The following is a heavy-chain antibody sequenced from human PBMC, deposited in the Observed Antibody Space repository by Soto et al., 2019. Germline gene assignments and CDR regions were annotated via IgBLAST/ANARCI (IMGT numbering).Heavy chain of an antibody. CDR2: ISPSTSHI. J-gene: IGHJ6*02. V-gene: IGHV3-21*01. CDR3: LGCSGGACHQNYGMDV. Sequence: EVHLVESGGGLVKPGGSLRLSCAVSGFTFSSCTMNWVRQAPGKGLEWVSSISPSTSHIYYADSVKGRFTIARDNARNSLFLQMNSLRAEDTAVYYCLGCSGGACHQNYGMDVWGQGTTVSVSS. D-gene: IGHD2-15*01. CDR1: GFTFSSCT.